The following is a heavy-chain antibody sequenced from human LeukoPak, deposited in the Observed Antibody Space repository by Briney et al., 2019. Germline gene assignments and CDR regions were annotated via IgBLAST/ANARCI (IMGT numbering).Heavy chain of an antibody. CDR2: MYYSGTT. D-gene: IGHD1-1*01. Sequence: KPSETLSLTCTVSGGSISSSSYFWGWVRQPPGKGLEWIGSMYYSGTTYYSPSLKSRVTISVDTSNNQFSLRLNSVIAADTAVYYCARRLERRGGFDYWGQGTLVTVSS. V-gene: IGHV4-39*01. CDR3: ARRLERRGGFDY. CDR1: GGSISSSSYF. J-gene: IGHJ4*02.